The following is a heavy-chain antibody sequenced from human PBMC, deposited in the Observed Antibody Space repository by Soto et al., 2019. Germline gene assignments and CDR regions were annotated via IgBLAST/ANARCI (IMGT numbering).Heavy chain of an antibody. V-gene: IGHV1-69*13. CDR3: ARHDCISSSCYYYYYYVMDV. CDR1: GDTFSSYA. J-gene: IGHJ6*02. Sequence: SVKVSCKASGDTFSSYAISWVRQAPGQGLEWMGGIIPFFDTANYAQQFQGRVTVTADESTSTAYMELSSLRSEDTAVYYCARHDCISSSCYYYYYYVMDVWGQGTTVTVSS. D-gene: IGHD2-2*01. CDR2: IIPFFDTA.